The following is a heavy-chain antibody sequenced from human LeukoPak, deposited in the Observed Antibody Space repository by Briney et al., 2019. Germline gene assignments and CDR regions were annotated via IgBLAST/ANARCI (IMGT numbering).Heavy chain of an antibody. CDR2: IWYDGSNK. CDR1: GFTFSSYG. CDR3: ARETPYSSSWYGPFDY. V-gene: IGHV3-33*01. D-gene: IGHD6-13*01. Sequence: PGRSLRLSCAASGFTFSSYGMHWVRQAPGKGLEWVAVIWYDGSNKYYADSVKGRFTISRDNSKNTLYLQMNSLRAEDTAVYYCARETPYSSSWYGPFDYWGQGTLVTVSS. J-gene: IGHJ4*02.